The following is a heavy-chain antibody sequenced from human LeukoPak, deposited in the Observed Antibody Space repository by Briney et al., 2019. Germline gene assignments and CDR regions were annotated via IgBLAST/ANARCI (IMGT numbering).Heavy chain of an antibody. CDR2: INDNGADT. CDR1: GFTFSSYA. D-gene: IGHD3-10*01. CDR3: ARDGGATMVRGVATYDS. Sequence: PGGSLRLSCAASGFTFSSYAMSWVRQAPGKGLKWVSTINDNGADTYYADSVKGRFTISRDNSKNTLYLQMNSLRAEDTAVYYCARDGGATMVRGVATYDSWGQGTLVTVSS. V-gene: IGHV3-23*01. J-gene: IGHJ4*02.